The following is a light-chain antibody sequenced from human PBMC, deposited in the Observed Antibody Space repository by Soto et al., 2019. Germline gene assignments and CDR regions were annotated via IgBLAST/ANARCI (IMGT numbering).Light chain of an antibody. J-gene: IGLJ3*02. CDR3: QSFDSSLCNSWL. CDR1: WSNIGAGYE. V-gene: IGLV1-40*01. CDR2: GVT. Sequence: QSVLTQPPSVSGAPGQRVTISCTGGWSNIGAGYEVHWYQHLPGTAPKLLIYGVTNRPSGVPDRFSGSRSGTSASLAITGLQADDEGDYYCQSFDSSLCNSWLFGGGTKLTVL.